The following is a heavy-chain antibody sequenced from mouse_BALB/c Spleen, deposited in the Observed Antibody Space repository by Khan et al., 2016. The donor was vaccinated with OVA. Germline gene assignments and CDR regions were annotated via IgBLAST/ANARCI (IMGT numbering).Heavy chain of an antibody. CDR3: ARTARLKY. CDR2: ISYSGST. V-gene: IGHV3-2*02. D-gene: IGHD1-2*01. Sequence: EVKLEESGPGLVKPSQSLSLTCTVTGYSITSGYGRNWIRQFPGNKLEWMGYISYSGSTNYNPSLKSRISITRDTSKNQFFLQLNSVTTEDTATYYCARTARLKYWGQGTTLTVSA. J-gene: IGHJ2*01. CDR1: GYSITSGYG.